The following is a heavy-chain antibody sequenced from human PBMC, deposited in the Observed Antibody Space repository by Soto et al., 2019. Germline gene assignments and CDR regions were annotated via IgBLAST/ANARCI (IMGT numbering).Heavy chain of an antibody. D-gene: IGHD2-15*01. V-gene: IGHV3-48*01. CDR2: ISGSGATK. J-gene: IGHJ5*02. CDR1: GFTFSSHS. CDR3: VRGGGGGLFDP. Sequence: EVQLVESGGGLIQPGGSLRLSCAASGFTFSSHSINWVRQAPGKGLEWVSYISGSGATKYYADSVKGRFTISRDNARNSLYLQMMSLTAEDTAIYYCVRGGGGGLFDPWGQGTMVTVSS.